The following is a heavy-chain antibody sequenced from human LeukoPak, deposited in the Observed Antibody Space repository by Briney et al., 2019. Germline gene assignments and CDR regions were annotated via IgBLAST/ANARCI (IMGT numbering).Heavy chain of an antibody. CDR1: GGSFSGYY. Sequence: PSETLSLTCTVYGGSFSGYYWSWIRQSPGKGLEWIGEINHTGDTNYNPSLKSRVSIPVDTSKNQFSLKLNSVTAADAAVYYCAKAAFYYDSGGHWGQGTLVTVSS. V-gene: IGHV4-34*01. J-gene: IGHJ1*01. D-gene: IGHD3-22*01. CDR2: INHTGDT. CDR3: AKAAFYYDSGGH.